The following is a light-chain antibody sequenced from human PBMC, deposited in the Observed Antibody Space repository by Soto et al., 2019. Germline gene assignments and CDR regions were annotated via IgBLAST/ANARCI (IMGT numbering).Light chain of an antibody. CDR3: LQYGSSVWT. V-gene: IGKV3-20*01. CDR2: GAF. Sequence: EIVLTQSPDTLSLSPGEGATLSCRASQSVYNYYLAWYQQKPGQAPRLLIHGAFSRATDIPDRFRGRGAGTDFTLTISRLEPDDCALYYCLQYGSSVWTFGQGTRVEI. J-gene: IGKJ1*01. CDR1: QSVYNYY.